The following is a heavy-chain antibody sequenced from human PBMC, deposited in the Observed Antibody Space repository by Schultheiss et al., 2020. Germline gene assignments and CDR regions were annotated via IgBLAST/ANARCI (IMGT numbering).Heavy chain of an antibody. CDR2: IYYSGST. CDR1: GGSISSYY. J-gene: IGHJ4*02. Sequence: SQTLSLTCTVSGGSISSYYWSWIRQPPGKGLEWIGYIYYSGSTNYNPSLKSRVTISVDTSKNQLSLKLSSVTAADTAVYYCARQRQLWLFDYWGQGTLVTVSS. CDR3: ARQRQLWLFDY. D-gene: IGHD5-18*01. V-gene: IGHV4-59*08.